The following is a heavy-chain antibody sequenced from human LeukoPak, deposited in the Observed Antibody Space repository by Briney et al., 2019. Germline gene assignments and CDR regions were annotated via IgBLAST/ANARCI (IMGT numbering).Heavy chain of an antibody. V-gene: IGHV4-59*08. CDR1: GGSISSYY. D-gene: IGHD2-8*01. J-gene: IGHJ4*02. CDR2: IYYSGST. CDR3: ARQIVEMVYAIDY. Sequence: PSETLSLTCTVSGGSISSYYWSWIRQPPGKGLEWIGYIYYSGSTNYNPSLKSRVTISVDTSKNQFSLKLSSVTAADTAVYYCARQIVEMVYAIDYWGQGTLVTVSS.